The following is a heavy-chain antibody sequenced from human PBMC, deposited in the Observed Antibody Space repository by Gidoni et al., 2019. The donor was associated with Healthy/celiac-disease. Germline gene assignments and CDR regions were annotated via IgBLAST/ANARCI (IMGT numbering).Heavy chain of an antibody. CDR2: INPSGST. CDR1: GGSFSGYY. CDR3: ARGRRSIFGVVIPHARFDY. J-gene: IGHJ4*02. Sequence: QVQLQQWGAGLVKPSETLSLTCAVYGGSFSGYYWSWIRQPQGKGLELIGEINPSGSTNYNPSLKSRVTISVDTSKNQFSLKLSSVTAADTAVYYCARGRRSIFGVVIPHARFDYWGQGTLVTVSS. V-gene: IGHV4-34*01. D-gene: IGHD3-3*01.